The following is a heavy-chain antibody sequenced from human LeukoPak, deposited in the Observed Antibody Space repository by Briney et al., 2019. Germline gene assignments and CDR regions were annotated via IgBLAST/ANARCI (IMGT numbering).Heavy chain of an antibody. D-gene: IGHD3-22*01. CDR3: ARVTNYYDSSGYYLSLFNYYYYYYMDV. J-gene: IGHJ6*03. CDR2: ISSSSSTI. Sequence: GGSLRLSCAASGFTFSTYSMNWVRQAPGKGLEWVSYISSSSSTIYYADSVKGRFTISRDNAKNSLYLQMNSLRAEDTAVYYCARVTNYYDSSGYYLSLFNYYYYYYMDVWGKGTTVTISS. CDR1: GFTFSTYS. V-gene: IGHV3-48*04.